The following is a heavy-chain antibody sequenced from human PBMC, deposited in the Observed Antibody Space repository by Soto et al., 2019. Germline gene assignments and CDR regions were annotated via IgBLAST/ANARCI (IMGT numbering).Heavy chain of an antibody. Sequence: XETLSLTCAVYGGSFSGYYWSWIRQPPGKGLEWIGEINHSGSTNYNPSLKSRVTISVDTSKNQFSLKLSSVTAADTAVYYCARTSSGLYDYWGQGTLVTVSS. CDR1: GGSFSGYY. J-gene: IGHJ4*02. CDR2: INHSGST. D-gene: IGHD6-19*01. V-gene: IGHV4-34*01. CDR3: ARTSSGLYDY.